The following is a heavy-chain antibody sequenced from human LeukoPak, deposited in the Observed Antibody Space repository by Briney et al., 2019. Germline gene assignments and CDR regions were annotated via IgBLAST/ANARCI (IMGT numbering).Heavy chain of an antibody. CDR1: VYTFTSYD. Sequence: ASVNVSCKSSVYTFTSYDINWVRQATGQGLEWMGWMNPNSGNTGYAQKFQGRVTMTRNTSISTAYMELSSLRSEDTAVYYCASTVTTPGGMDVWGQGTTVTVSS. J-gene: IGHJ6*02. CDR3: ASTVTTPGGMDV. D-gene: IGHD4-17*01. CDR2: MNPNSGNT. V-gene: IGHV1-8*01.